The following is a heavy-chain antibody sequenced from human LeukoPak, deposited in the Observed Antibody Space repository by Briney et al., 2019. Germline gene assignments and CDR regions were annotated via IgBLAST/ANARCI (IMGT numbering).Heavy chain of an antibody. CDR3: ARDPSYSGENWFDP. CDR1: GFTVSSNY. CDR2: IYSGGST. Sequence: GGSLRLSCAASGFTVSSNYMSWVRQAPGKGLEWVSVIYSGGSTYYADSVKGRFTISRDNSKNTLYLQMNSLRAEDTAVYYCARDPSYSGENWFDPWGQGTLVTVSS. D-gene: IGHD1-26*01. V-gene: IGHV3-53*01. J-gene: IGHJ5*02.